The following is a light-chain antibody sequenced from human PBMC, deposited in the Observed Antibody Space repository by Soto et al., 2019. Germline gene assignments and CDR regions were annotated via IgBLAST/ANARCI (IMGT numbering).Light chain of an antibody. V-gene: IGKV1-9*01. CDR2: AAS. CDR1: QGISSY. CDR3: QQLNSYPFS. J-gene: IGKJ4*01. Sequence: DIQLTQSPSFLSASVGDRVTITCRASQGISSYLAWYQQNPGKAPKLLNYAASTIQSGVPSRFSGSGSGTEFTLAISSLQPEDFAYYYCQQLNSYPFSVGGRTKVEIK.